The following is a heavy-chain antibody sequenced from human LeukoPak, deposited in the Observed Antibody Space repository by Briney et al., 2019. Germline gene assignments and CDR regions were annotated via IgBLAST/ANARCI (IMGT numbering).Heavy chain of an antibody. D-gene: IGHD1-14*01. Sequence: PSETLSLTCTVSGGSISTYYWSWIRQPAGEGLEWIGRIYTSGSTNYNPSLKSRVTMSVDTSKYQFSLNLGSVTAADTAVYYCAGGRTGTTLLPYFFDYWGQGTLVTVSS. CDR3: AGGRTGTTLLPYFFDY. J-gene: IGHJ4*02. V-gene: IGHV4-4*07. CDR2: IYTSGST. CDR1: GGSISTYY.